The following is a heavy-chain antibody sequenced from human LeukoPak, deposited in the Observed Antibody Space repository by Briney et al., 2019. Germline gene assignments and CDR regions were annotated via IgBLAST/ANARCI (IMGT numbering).Heavy chain of an antibody. D-gene: IGHD3-10*01. J-gene: IGHJ4*02. CDR2: IFPSHST. Sequence: QSGGSLRLSCAASGLTVSTDYMSWVRQAPGKGLEWVSVIFPSHSTYYADSVKGRFTISRDNSKNAVYLQMNSLRPEDTAVYYCATKAGSGGGYFDYWGQGTLVTVSS. V-gene: IGHV3-53*05. CDR1: GLTVSTDY. CDR3: ATKAGSGGGYFDY.